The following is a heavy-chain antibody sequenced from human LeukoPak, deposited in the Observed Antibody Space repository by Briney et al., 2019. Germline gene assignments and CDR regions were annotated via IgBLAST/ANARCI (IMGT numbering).Heavy chain of an antibody. CDR3: ARPRVVVADENWFDP. CDR1: GYTFTSYD. D-gene: IGHD6-19*01. CDR2: MNPNSGNT. J-gene: IGHJ5*02. V-gene: IGHV1-8*01. Sequence: ASVKVSCKASGYTFTSYDINWVRQATGQGLEWMGWMNPNSGNTGYAQKFQGRVTITRNTSISTAYMELSSLRSEDTAVYYCARPRVVVADENWFDPWGQETLVTVSS.